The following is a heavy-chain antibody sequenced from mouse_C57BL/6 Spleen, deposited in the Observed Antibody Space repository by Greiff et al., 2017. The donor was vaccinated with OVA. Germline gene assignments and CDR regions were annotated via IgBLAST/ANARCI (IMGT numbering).Heavy chain of an antibody. Sequence: EVQLVESGGGLVKPGGSLKLSCAASGFTFSDYGMHWVRQAPEKGLEWVAYISSGSSTIYYADTVKGRFTISRDNAKNTLFLQLTSLRSEDTAMYYCAGEGRYYDYAWLAYWGQGTLVTVSA. J-gene: IGHJ3*01. V-gene: IGHV5-17*01. CDR3: AGEGRYYDYAWLAY. CDR1: GFTFSDYG. CDR2: ISSGSSTI. D-gene: IGHD2-4*01.